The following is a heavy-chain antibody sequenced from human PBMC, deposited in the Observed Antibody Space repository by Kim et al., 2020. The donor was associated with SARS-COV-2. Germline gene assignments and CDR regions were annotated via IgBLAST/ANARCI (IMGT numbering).Heavy chain of an antibody. CDR1: GGSFSGYY. CDR3: ARGAVAGPRYYFYY. D-gene: IGHD6-19*01. CDR2: INHSGST. Sequence: SETLSLTCAVYGGSFSGYYWSWIRQPPGKGLEWIGEINHSGSTNYNPSLKSRVTISVDTSKDQFSLKLSSVTAADTAVYYCARGAVAGPRYYFYYWGQGTLVTVSS. V-gene: IGHV4-34*01. J-gene: IGHJ4*02.